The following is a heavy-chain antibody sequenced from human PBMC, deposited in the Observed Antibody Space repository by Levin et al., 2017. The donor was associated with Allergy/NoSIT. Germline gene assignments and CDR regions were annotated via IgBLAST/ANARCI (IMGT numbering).Heavy chain of an antibody. CDR2: ISSSSSYI. V-gene: IGHV3-21*01. J-gene: IGHJ6*03. CDR1: GFTFSSYS. Sequence: GGSLRLSCAASGFTFSSYSMNWVRQAPGKGLEWVSSISSSSSYIYYADSVKGRFTISRDNAKNSLYLQMNSLRAEDTAVYYCARDFMNHDYGDYPGPYYYYMDGWGKGTTVTVSS. D-gene: IGHD4-17*01. CDR3: ARDFMNHDYGDYPGPYYYYMDG.